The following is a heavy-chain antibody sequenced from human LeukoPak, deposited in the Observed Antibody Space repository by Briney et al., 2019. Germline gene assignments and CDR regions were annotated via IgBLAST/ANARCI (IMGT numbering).Heavy chain of an antibody. CDR2: IRNSGSTT. CDR3: ATDSGSYGFLDY. Sequence: GGSLRLSCAASGFTFSDYAMSWVRQAPGKGLEWVSVIRNSGSTTYYTDSVKGRFTISRDNSKNTLYLLMNSLRAEDTAVYYCATDSGSYGFLDYWGQGTLVTVSS. CDR1: GFTFSDYA. V-gene: IGHV3-23*01. J-gene: IGHJ4*02. D-gene: IGHD1-26*01.